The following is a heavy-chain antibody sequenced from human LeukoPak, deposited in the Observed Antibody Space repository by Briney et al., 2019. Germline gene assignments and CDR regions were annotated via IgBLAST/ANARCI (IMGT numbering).Heavy chain of an antibody. CDR2: IYYSRTT. Sequence: SETLSLTCTVSGGSISSYCWSWIRQPPGKGLEWIGCIYYSRTTNYHPSLKSRVTISLDTSKTQFSLKLSSVTAADTAVFYCARAVADFWSGQYYFDYWGQGTLVTVSS. CDR1: GGSISSYC. V-gene: IGHV4-59*01. J-gene: IGHJ4*02. CDR3: ARAVADFWSGQYYFDY. D-gene: IGHD3-3*01.